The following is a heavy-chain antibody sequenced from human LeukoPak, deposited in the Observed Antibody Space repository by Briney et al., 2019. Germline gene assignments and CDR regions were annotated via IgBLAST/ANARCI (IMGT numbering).Heavy chain of an antibody. J-gene: IGHJ4*02. CDR2: ISSSGSTI. V-gene: IGHV3-11*01. CDR3: ARDCGSSHFPFDY. D-gene: IGHD1-26*01. Sequence: GGSLRLSCAASGFTFSDYYMSWIRQAPGKGLGWVSYISSSGSTIYYADSVKGRFTISRDNAKNSLYLQMNSLRAEDTAVYYCARDCGSSHFPFDYWGQGTLVTVSS. CDR1: GFTFSDYY.